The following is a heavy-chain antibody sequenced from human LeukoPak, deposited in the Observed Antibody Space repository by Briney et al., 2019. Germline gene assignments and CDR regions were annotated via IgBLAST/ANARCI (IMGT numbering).Heavy chain of an antibody. D-gene: IGHD3-22*01. V-gene: IGHV1-69*06. J-gene: IGHJ4*02. Sequence: ASVTVSCKASGGTSSRYAISWVRQAPGQGLEWMGGTIPVFGPPSYAQKFQGRVTITADKDTRTAYLELSSLRSEDTAVYYCARGAPSSGYYRFDYWGQGTLVTVSS. CDR2: TIPVFGPP. CDR3: ARGAPSSGYYRFDY. CDR1: GGTSSRYA.